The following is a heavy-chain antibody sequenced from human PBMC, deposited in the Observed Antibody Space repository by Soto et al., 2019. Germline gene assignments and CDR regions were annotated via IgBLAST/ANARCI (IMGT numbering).Heavy chain of an antibody. CDR1: AFTFRDYG. CDR3: EKGMFTVIRGVDCYYALED. Sequence: QEQLVESGWGVAQPGKSLRISCAASAFTFRDYGMHWVRQAPGKGMEWGALISNDGSSKYFADSVRGRFTLSRYNSKNTLYMQMISLRPEDSAVYFCEKGMFTVIRGVDCYYALEDWGQGTTVTVSS. J-gene: IGHJ6*02. CDR2: ISNDGSSK. V-gene: IGHV3-30*18. D-gene: IGHD3-10*01.